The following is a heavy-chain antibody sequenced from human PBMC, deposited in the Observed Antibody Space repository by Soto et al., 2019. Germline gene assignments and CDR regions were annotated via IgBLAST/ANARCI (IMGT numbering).Heavy chain of an antibody. V-gene: IGHV3-23*01. CDR3: ARAPYYDILTGQPPPFVDY. D-gene: IGHD3-9*01. Sequence: GGSLRLSCAASGFTFSSYAMSWVRQAPGKGLEWVSAISGSGGSTYYADSVKGRFTISRDNSKNTLYLQMNSLRAEDTAVYYCARAPYYDILTGQPPPFVDYWGQGTLVTVS. CDR2: ISGSGGST. CDR1: GFTFSSYA. J-gene: IGHJ4*02.